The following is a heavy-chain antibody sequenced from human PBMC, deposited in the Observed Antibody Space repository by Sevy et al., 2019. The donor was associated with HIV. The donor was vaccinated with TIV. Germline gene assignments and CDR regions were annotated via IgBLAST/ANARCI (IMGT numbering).Heavy chain of an antibody. J-gene: IGHJ6*02. D-gene: IGHD6-19*01. CDR2: IKLDGSQK. CDR1: GFTFSSYW. V-gene: IGHV3-7*01. Sequence: GGSLRLSCTVSGFTFSSYWMSWVRQAPGKGLEWVANIKLDGSQKYYVDSVKGRFTISRDNAKNSLFLQMNSLRAEDMAVYYCAGEATIAVAGSNYYYYGMDVWGQGTTVTVSS. CDR3: AGEATIAVAGSNYYYYGMDV.